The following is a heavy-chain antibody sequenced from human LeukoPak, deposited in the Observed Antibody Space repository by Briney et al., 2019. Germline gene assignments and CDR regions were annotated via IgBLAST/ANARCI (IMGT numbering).Heavy chain of an antibody. J-gene: IGHJ4*02. D-gene: IGHD1-26*01. Sequence: ASVKVSCKVSGYTLTELSMHWVRQAPGKGLEWMGGFDPEDGETIYAQKFQGRVTMTEDTSTDTAYMELRSLRSDDTAVYYCASGLDNTYDYWGQGTLVTVSS. CDR2: FDPEDGET. CDR1: GYTLTELS. CDR3: ASGLDNTYDY. V-gene: IGHV1-24*01.